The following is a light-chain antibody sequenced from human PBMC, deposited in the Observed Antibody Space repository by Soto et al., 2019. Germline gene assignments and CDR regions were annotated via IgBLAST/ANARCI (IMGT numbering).Light chain of an antibody. CDR3: SSYAGSNKYVV. V-gene: IGLV2-8*01. J-gene: IGLJ2*01. CDR1: SSDVGGYNY. Sequence: QSVLTQPPSASGSPGQSVTISCTGSSSDVGGYNYVSWYQQHPGKAPKLMIYEVSKRPSGVPDRFSGSKSGNTASLTVSGLQADDEADYYCSSYAGSNKYVVFGGGTKLTVL. CDR2: EVS.